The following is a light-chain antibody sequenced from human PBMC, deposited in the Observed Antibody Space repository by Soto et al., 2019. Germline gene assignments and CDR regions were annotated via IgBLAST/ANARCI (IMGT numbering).Light chain of an antibody. J-gene: IGKJ4*01. Sequence: EIVVTQSPATLSLSPGERATLSCRASQSINKYLAWYQQKPGQAPRLLIYDASNRATGIPARFSGSGSGTDFSLTISSLEPEDFAVYYCQQRSNWRGTFGGGTKVEIK. V-gene: IGKV3-11*01. CDR3: QQRSNWRGT. CDR2: DAS. CDR1: QSINKY.